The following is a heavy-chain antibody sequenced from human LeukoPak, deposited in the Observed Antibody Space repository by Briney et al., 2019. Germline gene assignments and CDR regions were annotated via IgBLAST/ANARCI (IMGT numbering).Heavy chain of an antibody. J-gene: IGHJ4*02. CDR3: AKNHFSSSYFDY. Sequence: GGSLRLSCAASGFTVSSNYMSWVRQAPGKGLEWVSAISGSGGSTYYADSVKGRFTISRDNSKNTLYLQMNSLRAEDTAVYYCAKNHFSSSYFDYWGQGTLVTVSS. CDR1: GFTVSSNY. V-gene: IGHV3-23*01. D-gene: IGHD6-13*01. CDR2: ISGSGGST.